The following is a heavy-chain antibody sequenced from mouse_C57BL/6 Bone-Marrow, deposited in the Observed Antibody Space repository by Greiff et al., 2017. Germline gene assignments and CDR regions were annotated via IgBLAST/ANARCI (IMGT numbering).Heavy chain of an antibody. Sequence: QVQLQQPGAELVKPGASVKLSCKASGYTFTSYWMQWVKQRPGQGLEWIGEIDPSDSYTNYNQKFKGKATLTVDTSSSTAYMQLISLTAEDSAVYYCARGGPLDDWGKGTTLTVSS. CDR1: GYTFTSYW. D-gene: IGHD3-3*01. J-gene: IGHJ2*01. V-gene: IGHV1-50*01. CDR3: ARGGPLDD. CDR2: IDPSDSYT.